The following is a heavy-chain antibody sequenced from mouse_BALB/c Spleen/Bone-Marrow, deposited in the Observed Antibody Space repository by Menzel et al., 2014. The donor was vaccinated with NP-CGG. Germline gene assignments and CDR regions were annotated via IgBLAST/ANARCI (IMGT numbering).Heavy chain of an antibody. CDR3: GVPYYYGSSDFDY. CDR2: INPYNGDT. V-gene: IGHV1-37*01. Sequence: VQLQQPGPELVKPGASVKISCKASGYSFTGYFMNWVKQSHGKSLEWIGRINPYNGDTFNNQKFKGKATLTVDKSSSTAHMELLSLTSEDSAVYYWGVPYYYGSSDFDYWGQGTTLTVSS. CDR1: GYSFTGYF. J-gene: IGHJ2*01. D-gene: IGHD1-1*01.